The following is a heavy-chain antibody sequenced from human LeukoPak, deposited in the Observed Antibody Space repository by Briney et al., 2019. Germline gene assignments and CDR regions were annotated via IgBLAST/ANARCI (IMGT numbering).Heavy chain of an antibody. CDR1: GGSISSYY. CDR3: ARVQYSSSWPYYYYGMDV. Sequence: SETLSLTCTVSGGSISSYYWSWIRQPPGKGLEWIGYIYYSGSTNYNPSLKSRVTISVDTSKNQFSLKLSSVTAADTAVYCCARVQYSSSWPYYYYGMDVWGQGTTVTVSS. CDR2: IYYSGST. D-gene: IGHD6-13*01. J-gene: IGHJ6*02. V-gene: IGHV4-59*01.